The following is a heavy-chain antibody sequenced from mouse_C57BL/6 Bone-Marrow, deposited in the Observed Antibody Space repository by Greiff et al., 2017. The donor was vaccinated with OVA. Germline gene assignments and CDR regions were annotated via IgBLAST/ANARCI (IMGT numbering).Heavy chain of an antibody. J-gene: IGHJ3*01. CDR1: GYTFTSYW. V-gene: IGHV1-55*01. D-gene: IGHD2-4*01. CDR3: ARIDYDVWFAY. CDR2: IYPGSGST. Sequence: QVQLKQPGAELVKPGASVKMSCTASGYTFTSYWITWVKQRPGQGLEWIGDIYPGSGSTNYNAKFKSKATLTVDTSSSTAYMQLSSLTSEDSAVYYCARIDYDVWFAYWGQGTLVTVSA.